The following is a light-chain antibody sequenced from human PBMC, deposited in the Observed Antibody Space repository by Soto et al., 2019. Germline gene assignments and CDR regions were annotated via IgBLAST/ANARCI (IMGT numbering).Light chain of an antibody. CDR2: DAS. CDR3: QQYDNLPLT. J-gene: IGKJ4*01. CDR1: QDIKNY. Sequence: DIQMTQSPSSLSASVGDRVTITCRASQDIKNYLNWYQQKSGKAPKXLIYDASDLETGVPSRFSGSGSGTDFTFTINSLQPEDIETYYCQQYDNLPLTFGGGTKVDIK. V-gene: IGKV1-33*01.